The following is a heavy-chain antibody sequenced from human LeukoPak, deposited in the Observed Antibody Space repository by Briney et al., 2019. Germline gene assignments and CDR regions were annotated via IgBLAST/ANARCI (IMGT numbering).Heavy chain of an antibody. Sequence: PSETLSHTCAVSTDPITSNWWSWVRQPPGKGLEWIGEVHKSGSTNYYPSLQSRVTISIDKSKNQIALELTSVTAADTAVYYCAKEIVGAPTPGAYWGQGILVTVSS. J-gene: IGHJ4*02. CDR1: TDPITSNW. V-gene: IGHV4-4*02. CDR2: VHKSGST. CDR3: AKEIVGAPTPGAY. D-gene: IGHD1-26*01.